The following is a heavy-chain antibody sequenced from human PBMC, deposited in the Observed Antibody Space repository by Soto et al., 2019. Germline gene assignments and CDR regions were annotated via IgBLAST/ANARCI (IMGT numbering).Heavy chain of an antibody. Sequence: ASVKVSCKASGYTFTGYYMHWVRQAPGQGLEWMGWINPNSGGTNYAQKFQGWVTMTMDTSISTAYMELSRLRSDDTAVYYCARLQKMTTVTTAAFDIWGQGTMVTVSS. CDR3: ARLQKMTTVTTAAFDI. CDR2: INPNSGGT. D-gene: IGHD4-17*01. CDR1: GYTFTGYY. V-gene: IGHV1-2*04. J-gene: IGHJ3*02.